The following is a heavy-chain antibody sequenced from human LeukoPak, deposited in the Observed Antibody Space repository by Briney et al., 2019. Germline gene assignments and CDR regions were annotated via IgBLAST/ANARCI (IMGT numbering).Heavy chain of an antibody. CDR2: VSHSGSS. Sequence: SETLSLTCAVYGGPFRGFFWSWIRQAPGKGLEWIGDVSHSGSSNYNPSLKSRITISVDTSKSQFSLRVTSVTAADTAVYYCASGIFYGGRNQYIWFDLWGQGTLVTVSS. V-gene: IGHV4-34*01. J-gene: IGHJ5*02. CDR3: ASGIFYGGRNQYIWFDL. D-gene: IGHD4-23*01. CDR1: GGPFRGFF.